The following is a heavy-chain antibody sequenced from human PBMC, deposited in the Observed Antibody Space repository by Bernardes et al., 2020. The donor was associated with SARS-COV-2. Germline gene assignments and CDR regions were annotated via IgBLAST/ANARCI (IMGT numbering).Heavy chain of an antibody. Sequence: SETLSLTCAVYGGSFSGYYWSWIRQPPGKGLEWIGEINHSGSTNYNPSLKSRVTISVDTSKNQFSLKLSSVTAADTAVYYCARGGDYVWGSPHYWGQGTLVTVSS. J-gene: IGHJ4*02. V-gene: IGHV4-34*01. CDR1: GGSFSGYY. CDR3: ARGGDYVWGSPHY. D-gene: IGHD3-16*01. CDR2: INHSGST.